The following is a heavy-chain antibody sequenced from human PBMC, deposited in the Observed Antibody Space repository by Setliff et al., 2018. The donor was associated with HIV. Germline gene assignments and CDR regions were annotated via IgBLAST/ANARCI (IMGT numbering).Heavy chain of an antibody. J-gene: IGHJ4*02. D-gene: IGHD5-12*01. CDR2: IYTSGST. CDR3: AGRGGYNDWYFDY. V-gene: IGHV4-61*09. Sequence: SETLSLTCTVSGGSISSGSYYWSWIRQPAGKGLEWIGHIYTSGSTNYNPSLESRVTISIDTSESQFSLKLTSVTTADTAMYYCAGRGGYNDWYFDYWGQGALVTVSS. CDR1: GGSISSGSYY.